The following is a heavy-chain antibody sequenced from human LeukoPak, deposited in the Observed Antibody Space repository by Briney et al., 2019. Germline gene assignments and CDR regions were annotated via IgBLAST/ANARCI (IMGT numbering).Heavy chain of an antibody. J-gene: IGHJ3*02. Sequence: ASVKVSCKASGYTFTSYAMNWVRQAPGQGLEWMGWINTNTGNPTYAQGFTGRFVFSLDTSVSTAYLQISSLKAEDTAVYYCARADYDILTGYGDAFDIWGQGTMVTVSS. V-gene: IGHV7-4-1*02. CDR2: INTNTGNP. D-gene: IGHD3-9*01. CDR1: GYTFTSYA. CDR3: ARADYDILTGYGDAFDI.